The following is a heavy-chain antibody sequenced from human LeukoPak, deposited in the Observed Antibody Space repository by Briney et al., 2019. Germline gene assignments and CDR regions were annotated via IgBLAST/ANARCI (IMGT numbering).Heavy chain of an antibody. CDR1: GYTFTSYG. D-gene: IGHD3-22*01. Sequence: GASVKVSCKASGYTFTSYGISWVRQAPGQGLEWMGWISAYNGNTNYAQKLQGRVTMTTDTSTSTAYMELRSLRSDDTAVYYCARMGYYYDSSGYYPLFLPPSPVDYWGQGTLVTVSS. J-gene: IGHJ4*02. CDR2: ISAYNGNT. V-gene: IGHV1-18*01. CDR3: ARMGYYYDSSGYYPLFLPPSPVDY.